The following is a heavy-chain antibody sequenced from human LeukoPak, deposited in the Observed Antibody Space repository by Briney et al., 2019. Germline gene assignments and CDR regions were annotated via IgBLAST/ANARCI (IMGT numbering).Heavy chain of an antibody. V-gene: IGHV4-34*01. J-gene: IGHJ4*02. CDR2: INHSGST. CDR3: ARRGYSSSWATFDY. CDR1: GGSFSGYY. Sequence: SETLSLTCAVYGGSFSGYYWSWIRQPPGKGLEWIGEINHSGSTYYNPSLKSRVAISVDTSKNQFSLKLSSVTAADTAVYYCARRGYSSSWATFDYWGQGTLVTVSS. D-gene: IGHD6-13*01.